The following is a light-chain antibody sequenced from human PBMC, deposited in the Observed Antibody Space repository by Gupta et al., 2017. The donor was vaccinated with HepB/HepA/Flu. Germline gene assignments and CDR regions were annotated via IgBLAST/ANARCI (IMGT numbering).Light chain of an antibody. J-gene: IGLJ7*01. Sequence: QAVLTQPSSLSASPGASASLTCTLRSGINVGTYRIYWYQQKPGSPPQYHMRYSADSEKQQGSGVPSRFSGYKDASVTAGIILMSGLQAEEDDYYYCPNWHSSALVFGGGTQMTVL. CDR1: SGINVGTYR. CDR2: YSADSEK. CDR3: PNWHSSALV. V-gene: IGLV5-45*02.